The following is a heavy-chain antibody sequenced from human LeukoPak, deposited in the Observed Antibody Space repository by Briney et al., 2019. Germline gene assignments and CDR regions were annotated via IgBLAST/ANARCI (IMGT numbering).Heavy chain of an antibody. CDR3: AKAVGDFWSGYYDH. V-gene: IGHV3-23*01. CDR1: GFTFSSYA. J-gene: IGHJ4*02. D-gene: IGHD3-3*01. Sequence: GGSLRLSCAASGFTFSSYAMSWVRQAPGKGLERVSIISVNGGTTYYAESVKGRVTISRDNSKNTLYLQMNSLRAEDTAVYYCAKAVGDFWSGYYDHWGQGTLVTVSS. CDR2: ISVNGGTT.